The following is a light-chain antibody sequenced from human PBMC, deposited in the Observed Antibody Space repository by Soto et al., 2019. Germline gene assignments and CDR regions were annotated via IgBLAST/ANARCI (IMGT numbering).Light chain of an antibody. CDR1: QHISSW. CDR2: AAS. CDR3: QQANTFPFT. Sequence: DIQMTQSPSSVSASVGDRVTFTCRASQHISSWLAWYQQKPGKAPKLLIDAASILQSGVPSRFSGSGNVTDFTLTISSLQPEDFATYFCQQANTFPFTFGPGTRLEIK. V-gene: IGKV1-12*02. J-gene: IGKJ3*01.